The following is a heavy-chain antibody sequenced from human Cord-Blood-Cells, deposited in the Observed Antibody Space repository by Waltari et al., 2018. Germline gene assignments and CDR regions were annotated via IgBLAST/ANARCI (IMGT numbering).Heavy chain of an antibody. CDR2: ISSSGSTR. Sequence: EVQLVESGGGLVQPGGSLRLSCAAAGFTFSSYEMNWVRQAPGKGLEWVSYISSSGSTRYYADSVKGRFTISRDNAKNSLYLQMNSLRAEDTAVYYCARDIQAARPDYYYYYGMDVWGQGTTVTVSS. V-gene: IGHV3-48*03. CDR1: GFTFSSYE. D-gene: IGHD6-6*01. J-gene: IGHJ6*02. CDR3: ARDIQAARPDYYYYYGMDV.